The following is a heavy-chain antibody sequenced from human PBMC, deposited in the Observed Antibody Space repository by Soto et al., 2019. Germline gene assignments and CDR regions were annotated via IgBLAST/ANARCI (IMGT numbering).Heavy chain of an antibody. CDR1: GYTFTSYG. V-gene: IGHV1-18*01. Sequence: QVQLVQSGAEVKKPGASVKVSCKASGYTFTSYGISWVRQAPGQGLEWMGWISAYNGNTNYAQKLQGRVTMTTDTSTSTAYMGLRGMRSDDTAVYYCAGRIRQLLGMYYYGMDVWGQGTTVTVSS. D-gene: IGHD6-13*01. J-gene: IGHJ6*02. CDR2: ISAYNGNT. CDR3: AGRIRQLLGMYYYGMDV.